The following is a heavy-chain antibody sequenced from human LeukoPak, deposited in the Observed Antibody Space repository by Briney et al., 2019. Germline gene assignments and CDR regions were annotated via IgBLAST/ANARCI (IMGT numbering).Heavy chain of an antibody. D-gene: IGHD3-22*01. Sequence: SETLSLTCAVYGGSFSSYYWSWIRQPPGKGLEWIGYIYYSGSTNYNPSLKSRVTISVDTSKNQFSLKLSSVTAADTAVYYCARDLTDYYDSSGYYMSGWFDPWGQGTLVTVSS. CDR2: IYYSGST. V-gene: IGHV4-59*01. J-gene: IGHJ5*02. CDR1: GGSFSSYY. CDR3: ARDLTDYYDSSGYYMSGWFDP.